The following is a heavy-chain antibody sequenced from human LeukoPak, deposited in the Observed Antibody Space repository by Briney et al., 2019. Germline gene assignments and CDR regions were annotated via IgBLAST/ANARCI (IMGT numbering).Heavy chain of an antibody. D-gene: IGHD2-21*02. CDR2: IKQDGSEK. CDR1: GFTFSSYW. Sequence: GGSLRLSCAASGFTFSSYWMSWVRQAPGKGLEWVANIKQDGSEKYYVDSVKGRFTISRDNAKNSLYLQMNSLRAEDTAVYYCARVGVVVTAIKIGWYFDLWGRSTLVTVSS. J-gene: IGHJ2*01. CDR3: ARVGVVVTAIKIGWYFDL. V-gene: IGHV3-7*01.